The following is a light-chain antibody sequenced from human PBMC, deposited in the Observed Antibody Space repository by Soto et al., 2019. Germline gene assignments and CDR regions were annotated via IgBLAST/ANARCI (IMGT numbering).Light chain of an antibody. Sequence: DLQMTRSPSVMSASVGDTVTITCRASQDIRDRLAWLQQKPGEAPKRLVYTASSLQSGVTSKFSGSGFGTEFTLTISSLQPEDFETYYCLQQITSQWTLGQGNKVEIK. CDR3: LQQITSQWT. CDR2: TAS. V-gene: IGKV1-17*03. J-gene: IGKJ1*01. CDR1: QDIRDR.